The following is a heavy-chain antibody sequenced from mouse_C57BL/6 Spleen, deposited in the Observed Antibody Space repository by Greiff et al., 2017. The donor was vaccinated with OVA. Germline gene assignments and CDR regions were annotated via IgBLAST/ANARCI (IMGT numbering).Heavy chain of an antibody. Sequence: QVQLQQPGAELVKPGASVKLSCKASGYTFTSYWMHWVKQRPGQGLEWIGMIHPNSGSTNYNEKFKSKATLTVDKSSSTAYMQLSSLTSEDSAVYYWARKEDGSSYSAWFAYWGQGTLVTVSA. V-gene: IGHV1-64*01. J-gene: IGHJ3*01. D-gene: IGHD1-1*01. CDR2: IHPNSGST. CDR3: ARKEDGSSYSAWFAY. CDR1: GYTFTSYW.